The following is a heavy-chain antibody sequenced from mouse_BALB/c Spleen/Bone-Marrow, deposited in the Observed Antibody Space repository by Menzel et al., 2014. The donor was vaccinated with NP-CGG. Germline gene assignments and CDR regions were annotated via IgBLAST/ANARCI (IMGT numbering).Heavy chain of an antibody. CDR3: ARWSYGSSSFAY. CDR1: GYTFSTYW. V-gene: IGHV1-9*01. D-gene: IGHD1-1*01. CDR2: ILPGSGST. Sequence: QVQLQQSGAELMKPGASVKISCKATGYTFSTYWIEWVKQRPGHGLEWIGEILPGSGSTNYTENFKGKATFTADTSSNAVYMQLSSLTSEDSAVYYCARWSYGSSSFAYWGQGTLVTVSA. J-gene: IGHJ3*01.